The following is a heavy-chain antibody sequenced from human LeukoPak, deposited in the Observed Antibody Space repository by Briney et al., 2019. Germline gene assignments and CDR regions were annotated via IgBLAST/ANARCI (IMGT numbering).Heavy chain of an antibody. D-gene: IGHD5-18*01. Sequence: PSETLSLTCAVYGGSFSGYYWSWIRQPPGKGLKWIGEIYHSGSTNYNPSLKSRVTISVDTSKNQFSLKLSSVTAADTAVYYCARGFRIQLWSRSSALDYWGQGTRVTVSS. V-gene: IGHV4-34*01. CDR3: ARGFRIQLWSRSSALDY. CDR2: IYHSGST. CDR1: GGSFSGYY. J-gene: IGHJ4*02.